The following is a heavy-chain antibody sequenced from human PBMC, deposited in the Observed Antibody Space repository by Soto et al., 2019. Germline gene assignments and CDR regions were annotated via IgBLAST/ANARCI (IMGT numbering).Heavy chain of an antibody. CDR2: IYYSGST. J-gene: IGHJ4*02. D-gene: IGHD2-2*01. Sequence: SETLSLTCTVSGGSISSYYWSWIRQPPGKGLEWIGYIYYSGSTNYNPSLKSRVTISVDTSKNQFSLKLSSVTAEDTAVYYCAGDDWGPAHIRGQGTLVTVSS. CDR3: AGDDWGPAHI. CDR1: GGSISSYY. V-gene: IGHV4-59*12.